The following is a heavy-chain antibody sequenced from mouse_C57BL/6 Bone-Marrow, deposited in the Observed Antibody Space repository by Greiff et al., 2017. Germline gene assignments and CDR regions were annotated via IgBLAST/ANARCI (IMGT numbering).Heavy chain of an antibody. D-gene: IGHD1-1*01. CDR1: GFTFSDYG. CDR2: ISNLAYSS. V-gene: IGHV5-15*01. Sequence: EVQVVESGGGLVQPGGSLKLSCAASGFTFSDYGMAWVRQAPRKGPEWVAFISNLAYSSYYADTVRGRFNISRENAKNTLYREMSSLRSEDTAMYYCARGDYGSSYAMDYWGQGTSVTVSS. CDR3: ARGDYGSSYAMDY. J-gene: IGHJ4*01.